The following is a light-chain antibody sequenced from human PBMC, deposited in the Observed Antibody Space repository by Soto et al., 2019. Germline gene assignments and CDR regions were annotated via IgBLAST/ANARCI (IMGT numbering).Light chain of an antibody. J-gene: IGKJ5*01. CDR2: WAS. CDR3: QQYYSTPIT. CDR1: QSVLYSSNNKNY. Sequence: DIVMTQSPDSLAVSLGEGATINCKSSQSVLYSSNNKNYLAWYQQKPGQPPKLLIYWASTRESRVPDRFSGSGSGTDFTLTISSLQAEDVAVYYCQQYYSTPITFGQGTRLEIK. V-gene: IGKV4-1*01.